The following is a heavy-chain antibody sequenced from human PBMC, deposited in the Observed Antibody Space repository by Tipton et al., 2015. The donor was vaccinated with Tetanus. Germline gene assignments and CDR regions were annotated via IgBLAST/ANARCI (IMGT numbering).Heavy chain of an antibody. V-gene: IGHV3-11*01. CDR3: ARISGRYFYYGMDV. Sequence: SLRLSCAASGFTLSDYYMSWIRQAPGKGLEWLSYISSSGATINYADSVKGQFTLSRDTAKNSLYLLMDSLRADDTAVYYCARISGRYFYYGMDVWGQGTTVTVSS. CDR2: ISSSGATI. D-gene: IGHD1-26*01. CDR1: GFTLSDYY. J-gene: IGHJ6*02.